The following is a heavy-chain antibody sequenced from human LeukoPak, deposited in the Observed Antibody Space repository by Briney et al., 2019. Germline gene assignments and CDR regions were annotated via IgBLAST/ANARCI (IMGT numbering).Heavy chain of an antibody. Sequence: GRSLRLSCAASGFTFSNFGMHWVRQAPGKGLEWVAAISYDGKNEYYTDSVKGRFTISRDNAKNSLYLQVNSLRAEDTAVYYCARDPGNYGDSYYFDYWGQGTLVTVSS. V-gene: IGHV3-30*03. J-gene: IGHJ4*02. CDR2: ISYDGKNE. D-gene: IGHD4-17*01. CDR1: GFTFSNFG. CDR3: ARDPGNYGDSYYFDY.